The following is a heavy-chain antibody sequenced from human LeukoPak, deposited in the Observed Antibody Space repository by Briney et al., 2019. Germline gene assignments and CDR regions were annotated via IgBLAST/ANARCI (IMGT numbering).Heavy chain of an antibody. CDR2: IYYSGST. J-gene: IGHJ5*02. CDR3: ARNEGYHWFDP. CDR1: GGSISSYY. D-gene: IGHD5-12*01. Sequence: PSETLSLTCTVSGGSISSYYWSWIRQPPGKGLEWIGYIYYSGSTNYNPSLKSRVTISVDTSKNQFSLKLSSVTAADTAVYYCARNEGYHWFDPWGQGTLVTVSS. V-gene: IGHV4-59*01.